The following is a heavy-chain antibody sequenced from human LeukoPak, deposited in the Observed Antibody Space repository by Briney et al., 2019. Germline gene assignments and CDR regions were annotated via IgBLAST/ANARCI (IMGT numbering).Heavy chain of an antibody. V-gene: IGHV4-30-4*01. CDR1: GGSISSGDYY. D-gene: IGHD3-9*01. Sequence: SQTLSLTCTVSGGSISSGDYYWSWIRQPPGKGLEWIGYIYYSGSTYYNPSLKSRVTISVDTSKNRFSLKLSSVTAADTAVYYCAIFDWLTHAFDIWGQGTMVTVSS. J-gene: IGHJ3*02. CDR2: IYYSGST. CDR3: AIFDWLTHAFDI.